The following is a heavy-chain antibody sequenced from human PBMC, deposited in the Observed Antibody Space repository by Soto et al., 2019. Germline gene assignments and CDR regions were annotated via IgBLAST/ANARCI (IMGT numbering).Heavy chain of an antibody. Sequence: PWGPLRLSCSVYVFPFSTFAMHWFRQAPGKGLEWVAVISSDGSDKNYVDSVKGRFTISRDNSKNTLFLQMESLRVDDSAFYYCAKGGRNHVLMSAFFDFWGQGTLVTVSS. CDR2: ISSDGSDK. V-gene: IGHV3-30*18. D-gene: IGHD1-1*01. J-gene: IGHJ4*02. CDR3: AKGGRNHVLMSAFFDF. CDR1: VFPFSTFA.